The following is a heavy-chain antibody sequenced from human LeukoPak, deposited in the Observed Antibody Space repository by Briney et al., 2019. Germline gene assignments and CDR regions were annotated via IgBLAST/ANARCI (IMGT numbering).Heavy chain of an antibody. CDR2: ISYDGSNK. Sequence: GRSLRLSCAASGFTFSSYAMHWVRQAPGKGLEWVAVISYDGSNKYYADSVKGRFTISRDNSKNTLYLQMNSLRAEDTAVYYCARKVGYSGSYYPDAFDIWGQGTMVTVSS. J-gene: IGHJ3*02. CDR3: ARKVGYSGSYYPDAFDI. V-gene: IGHV3-30-3*01. CDR1: GFTFSSYA. D-gene: IGHD1-26*01.